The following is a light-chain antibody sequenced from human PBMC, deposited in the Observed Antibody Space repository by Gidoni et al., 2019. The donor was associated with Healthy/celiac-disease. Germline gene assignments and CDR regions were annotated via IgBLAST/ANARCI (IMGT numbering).Light chain of an antibody. CDR1: QSISSW. Sequence: DIQMTQSPSTLSASVGDRVTITCRASQSISSWLAWYQQKPGKAPNLLIYKASSLESGVPSRFSGSGSGTEFTLTISSLQPDDFATYYCQHYNSHSQTFGQGTKVEVK. CDR2: KAS. CDR3: QHYNSHSQT. V-gene: IGKV1-5*03. J-gene: IGKJ1*01.